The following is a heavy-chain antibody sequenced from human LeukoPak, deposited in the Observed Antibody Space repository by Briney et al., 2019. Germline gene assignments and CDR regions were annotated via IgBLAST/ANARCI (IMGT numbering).Heavy chain of an antibody. J-gene: IGHJ4*02. V-gene: IGHV3-23*01. D-gene: IGHD2-2*02. CDR2: LSASGGIT. Sequence: GGSLRLSCAASGFTFSSSAMNWVRQAPGKGLEWVSGLSASGGITYYADSVKGRFTISRDNSKNNLYLQMNSLKTEDTAVYYCTSRREGPATAIGLWGQGTLVTVSS. CDR3: TSRREGPATAIGL. CDR1: GFTFSSSA.